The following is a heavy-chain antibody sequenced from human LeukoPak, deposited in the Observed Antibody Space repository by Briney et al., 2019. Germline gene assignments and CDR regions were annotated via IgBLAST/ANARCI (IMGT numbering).Heavy chain of an antibody. J-gene: IGHJ4*02. Sequence: GGSLRLSCAASGFTFSSYAMNWVRRAPGKGLEWVSSITSDRSTYYADSVKGRFTISRDNSKNTLYLQMNSPRAEDTAAYYCAKDGNWARFENWGQGTLVTVSS. D-gene: IGHD7-27*01. CDR3: AKDGNWARFEN. CDR1: GFTFSSYA. V-gene: IGHV3-23*01. CDR2: ITSDRST.